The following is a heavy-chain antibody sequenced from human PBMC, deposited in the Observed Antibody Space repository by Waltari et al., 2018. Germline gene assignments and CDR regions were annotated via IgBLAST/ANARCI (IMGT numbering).Heavy chain of an antibody. V-gene: IGHV4-38-2*01. D-gene: IGHD4-4*01. CDR2: ISGSSGST. J-gene: IGHJ4*02. Sequence: QVQLQESGPGLVKPSETLSLTCAVSGYSISSGYYWGWIRQHTGKGLEYIGYISGSSGSTNYNHSLKSRVTISKDTSKNHFSLKLSSVTAADTAVYYCARYSNYYDYWGQGVLVTVSS. CDR3: ARYSNYYDY. CDR1: GYSISSGYY.